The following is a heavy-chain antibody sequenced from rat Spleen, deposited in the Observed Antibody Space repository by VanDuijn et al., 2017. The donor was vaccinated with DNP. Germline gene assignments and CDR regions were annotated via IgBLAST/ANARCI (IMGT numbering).Heavy chain of an antibody. CDR1: GFTFNNYW. CDR2: ITSSGSDT. V-gene: IGHV5-31*01. CDR3: ARGDFYSVYYFDY. J-gene: IGHJ2*01. D-gene: IGHD1-1*01. Sequence: EVQLVESGGGLVQPGRSLKLSCVASGFTFNNYWMTWIRQVPGKGLEWFASITSSGSDTYYPDSVKGRFTISRDNARNTLYLQMNSLRSEDVATYYCARGDFYSVYYFDYWGQGVMVTVSS.